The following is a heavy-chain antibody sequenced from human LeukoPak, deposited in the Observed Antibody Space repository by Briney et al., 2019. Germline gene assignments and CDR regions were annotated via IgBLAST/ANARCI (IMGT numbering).Heavy chain of an antibody. CDR1: GFTVDSNY. D-gene: IGHD2-15*01. V-gene: IGHV3-53*01. CDR3: TTRSPARYCSDGACYSSADY. J-gene: IGHJ4*02. Sequence: GGSLRLSCAASGFTVDSNYLSWVRQAPGKGLEWVSTIYTGGNTYYAASVKGRFTISRDFSKNTVFLHMNSLRAEDTAMYYCTTRSPARYCSDGACYSSADYWGQGTLVTVSS. CDR2: IYTGGNT.